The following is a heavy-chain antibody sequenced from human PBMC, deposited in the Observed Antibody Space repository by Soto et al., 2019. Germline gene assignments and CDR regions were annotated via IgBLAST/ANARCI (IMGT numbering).Heavy chain of an antibody. V-gene: IGHV1-18*01. D-gene: IGHD4-17*01. CDR1: GYTFNTYG. CDR2: ISGYNGDT. J-gene: IGHJ4*02. CDR3: AREPLPHGYGDPPDY. Sequence: QVQLVQSGGEMKKPGASVKVSCETSGYTFNTYGVYWVRQVPGQGLEWLGWISGYNGDTRYAQNFQDRITMTIDIATITAYIELLSLRTDDTAVYYCAREPLPHGYGDPPDYWGQGTLVTVSS.